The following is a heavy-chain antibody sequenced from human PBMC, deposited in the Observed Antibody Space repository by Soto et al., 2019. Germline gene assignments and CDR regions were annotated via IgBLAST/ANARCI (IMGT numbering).Heavy chain of an antibody. Sequence: ASVKVSCKASGYTFTSHAMHWVRQAPGQRLEWMGWINAGNGNTKYSQKFQGRVTITRDTSASTAYMELSSLRSEDTAVYYCARSIVVVTALDYWGQETLVTVSS. V-gene: IGHV1-3*01. CDR2: INAGNGNT. J-gene: IGHJ4*02. CDR1: GYTFTSHA. CDR3: ARSIVVVTALDY. D-gene: IGHD2-21*02.